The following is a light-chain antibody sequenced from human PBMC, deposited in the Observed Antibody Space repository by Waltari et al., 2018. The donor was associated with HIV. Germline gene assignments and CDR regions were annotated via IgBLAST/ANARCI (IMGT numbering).Light chain of an antibody. CDR1: SSNSRSDF. V-gene: IGLV1-51*01. J-gene: IGLJ3*02. CDR3: GTWDKTLIVAV. CDR2: DNI. Sequence: QFVLTQPPSVSAAPGQKVNISCSGSSSNSRSDFVSWYQVLPGAAPKLLIYDNIKRPSDMLERFSGSNSGTSATLAITGLQTGDEADYYCGTWDKTLIVAVFGGGNKLTVL.